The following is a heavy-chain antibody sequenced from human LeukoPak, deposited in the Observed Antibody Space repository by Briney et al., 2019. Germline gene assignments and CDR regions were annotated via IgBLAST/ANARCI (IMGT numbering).Heavy chain of an antibody. V-gene: IGHV3-53*01. D-gene: IGHD1-20*01. CDR2: IYSGGST. Sequence: QPGGSLRLSCAASGFTFSSYAMSWVRQAPGKGLEWVSVIYSGGSTYYADSVKGRFTISRDNSKNTLYLQMNSLRAEDTAVYYCAGGIAYWGQGTLVTVSS. CDR1: GFTFSSYA. CDR3: AGGIAY. J-gene: IGHJ4*02.